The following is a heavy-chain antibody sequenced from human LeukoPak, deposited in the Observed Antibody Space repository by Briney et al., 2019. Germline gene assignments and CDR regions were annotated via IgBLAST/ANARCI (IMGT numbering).Heavy chain of an antibody. Sequence: SETLSLTCNVSGGSISGYYWTWIRQPAGEGLDWIGRIYTSGSTNYSPSLESRVTMSVDTSKNQVSLKLSSVTAADTAVYYCARDLDNSGWYVFDYWGQGNLVTVSS. J-gene: IGHJ4*02. D-gene: IGHD6-19*01. CDR3: ARDLDNSGWYVFDY. CDR1: GGSISGYY. CDR2: IYTSGST. V-gene: IGHV4-4*07.